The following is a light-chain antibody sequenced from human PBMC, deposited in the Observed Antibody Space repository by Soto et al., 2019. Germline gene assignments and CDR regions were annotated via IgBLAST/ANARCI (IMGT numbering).Light chain of an antibody. CDR2: SAS. J-gene: IGKJ1*01. Sequence: DIQMTQSPSSLSASVGDRFTITCRASQSIGTYLHWYQQKPGRAPELLIFSASSLQSGVPSRFSGSGSGTDFTLTISSLKPEDFATYYCQQSYSTTRKFGQGTKV. CDR1: QSIGTY. CDR3: QQSYSTTRK. V-gene: IGKV1-39*01.